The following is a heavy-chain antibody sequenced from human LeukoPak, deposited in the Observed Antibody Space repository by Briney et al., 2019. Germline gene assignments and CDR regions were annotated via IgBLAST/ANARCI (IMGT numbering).Heavy chain of an antibody. V-gene: IGHV1-46*03. Sequence: AASVKVSCKASGYTFTSYFMHWVRQAPGQGLEWMGIINPSVGSTSYAQKFQGRVTITTDTSTSTVYMELSSLRSADTAVSYCARGKGVVIKYFDYWGQGTLVTVSS. D-gene: IGHD3-3*01. CDR1: GYTFTSYF. J-gene: IGHJ4*02. CDR3: ARGKGVVIKYFDY. CDR2: INPSVGST.